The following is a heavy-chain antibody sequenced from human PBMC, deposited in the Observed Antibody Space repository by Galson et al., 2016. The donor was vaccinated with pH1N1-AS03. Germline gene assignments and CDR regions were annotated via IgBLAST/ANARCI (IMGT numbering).Heavy chain of an antibody. V-gene: IGHV3-23*05. D-gene: IGHD4-23*01. CDR2: IDNGAFNT. Sequence: SLRLSCAASGFSFSSYAMGWVRQTPGRGLECLSTIDNGAFNTYCKDSLEGRFTISRDNSKNTLYLHMNSLRADDTALYYCAKGLFDNYAGYFEYWGQGILVTVSS. CDR3: AKGLFDNYAGYFEY. J-gene: IGHJ4*02. CDR1: GFSFSSYA.